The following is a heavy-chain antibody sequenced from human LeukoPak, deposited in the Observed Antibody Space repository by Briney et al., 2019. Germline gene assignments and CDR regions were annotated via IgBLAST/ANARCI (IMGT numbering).Heavy chain of an antibody. J-gene: IGHJ4*02. Sequence: PSETLSLTCTVSGGSISGFYWSWIRRPPGRTLEWIGYIHDSGLTDYNPSLESRLTISVDMSKNQFSLQLTHVTAADTAVYYCARHDTVLQGGGYDYWGQGTLVTVSS. CDR1: GGSISGFY. CDR3: ARHDTVLQGGGYDY. V-gene: IGHV4-59*08. CDR2: IHDSGLT. D-gene: IGHD2-8*01.